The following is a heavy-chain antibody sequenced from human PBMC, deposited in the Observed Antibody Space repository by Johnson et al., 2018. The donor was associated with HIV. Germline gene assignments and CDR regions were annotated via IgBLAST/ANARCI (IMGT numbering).Heavy chain of an antibody. CDR1: GFTFSNYW. D-gene: IGHD1-26*01. V-gene: IGHV3-74*02. J-gene: IGHJ3*01. CDR3: ARAIVGNIVAFDV. CDR2: INTGGSST. Sequence: EVQLVESGGGVVHPGKSLRLSCVGSGFTFSNYWMHWVRRAPGKGLVWVSRINTGGSSTSYADSVKGRFTISRDNAKNTVFLQMNSLRAEDTAVYYCARAIVGNIVAFDVWGKGTMVTVSS.